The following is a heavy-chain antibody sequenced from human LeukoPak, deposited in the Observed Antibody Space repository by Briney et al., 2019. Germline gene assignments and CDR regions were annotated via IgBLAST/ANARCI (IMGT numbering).Heavy chain of an antibody. CDR1: GGSISSYY. CDR2: INHNKST. J-gene: IGHJ4*02. Sequence: SETLSLTCTVSGGSISSYYWSWIRQPPGKGLEWIGEINHNKSTNYNPSLESRVTISVDTSKNQFSLNLTSVTAADTAVYYCAHSSSSLPTDSWGQGNLVIVS. V-gene: IGHV4-34*01. D-gene: IGHD6-6*01. CDR3: AHSSSSLPTDS.